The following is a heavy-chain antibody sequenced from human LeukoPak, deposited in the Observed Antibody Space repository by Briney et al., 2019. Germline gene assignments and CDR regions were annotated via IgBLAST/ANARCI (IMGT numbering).Heavy chain of an antibody. CDR3: ARSTRDYGGNPPDAFDI. V-gene: IGHV1-69*13. Sequence: SVTVSCKASGGTFSSYAISWVRQAPGQGLEWMGGIIPIFGTANYAQKFQGRVTITADESTSTAYMELSSLRSEDTAVYYCARSTRDYGGNPPDAFDIWGQGTMVTVSS. CDR2: IIPIFGTA. D-gene: IGHD4-23*01. J-gene: IGHJ3*02. CDR1: GGTFSSYA.